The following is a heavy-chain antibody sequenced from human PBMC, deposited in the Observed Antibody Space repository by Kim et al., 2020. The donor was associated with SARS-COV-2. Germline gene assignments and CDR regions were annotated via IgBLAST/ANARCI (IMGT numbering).Heavy chain of an antibody. CDR3: ARGGVDIVSTVGDY. J-gene: IGHJ4*02. V-gene: IGHV3-30*01. Sequence: YAGSVKGPITSSRDNSKTTLFLQMDSLSPDDTAVYYCARGGVDIVSTVGDYWGQGTLVTVSS. D-gene: IGHD5-12*01.